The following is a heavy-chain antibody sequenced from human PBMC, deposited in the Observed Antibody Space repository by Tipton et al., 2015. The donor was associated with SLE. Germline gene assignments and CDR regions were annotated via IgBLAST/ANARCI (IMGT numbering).Heavy chain of an antibody. CDR3: ARQWRRSAFDI. CDR1: GGSISSSSYY. D-gene: IGHD6-19*01. CDR2: IYYSGST. V-gene: IGHV4-39*07. Sequence: TLSLTCTVSGGSISSSSYYWGWIRQPPGKGLEWIGCIYYSGSTYYNPSLKSRVTISVDTSKNQFSLKLSPVTAADTAVYYCARQWRRSAFDIWGQGTMVTVSS. J-gene: IGHJ3*02.